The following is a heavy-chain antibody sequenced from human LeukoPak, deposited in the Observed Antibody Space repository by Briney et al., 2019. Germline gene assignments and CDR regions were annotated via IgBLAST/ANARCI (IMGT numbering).Heavy chain of an antibody. J-gene: IGHJ4*02. CDR2: INHSGST. CDR1: GGSFSDYY. D-gene: IGHD3-22*01. CDR3: AGRTYSNDSSGHNYFRAFKDRDERNYQPLDY. V-gene: IGHV4-34*01. Sequence: KPSETLSLTCFVYGGSFSDYYWSWIRQPPGKGLECIGEINHSGSTNYNPSLKSRVTISVDTSKNQFSLKLSSVTAADTAIYYCAGRTYSNDSSGHNYFRAFKDRDERNYQPLDYWGQGTLVTVSS.